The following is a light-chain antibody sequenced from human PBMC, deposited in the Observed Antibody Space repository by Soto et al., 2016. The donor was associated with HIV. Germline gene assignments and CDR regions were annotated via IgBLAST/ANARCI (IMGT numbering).Light chain of an antibody. Sequence: SYELTQPPSVSVSPGQTARITCSGDKLWEKYVSWYQQKPGQSPVLVIYQDTMRPSGIPERFSGSNSGNTATLTISGTQTTDEADYYCQAWDSSTGVFGGGTELTVL. CDR3: QAWDSSTGV. J-gene: IGLJ2*01. V-gene: IGLV3-1*01. CDR1: KLWEKY. CDR2: QDT.